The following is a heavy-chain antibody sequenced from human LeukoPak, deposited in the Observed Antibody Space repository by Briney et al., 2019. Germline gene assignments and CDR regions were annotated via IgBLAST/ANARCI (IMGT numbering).Heavy chain of an antibody. J-gene: IGHJ4*02. D-gene: IGHD3-10*01. V-gene: IGHV3-48*03. CDR3: ARGRYFGSGSWDY. Sequence: GGSLRLSCAASGSTFSSFEMNWVRQAPGKGLEWVSYISGSGGTIYYADSVKGRFTISRDSAQNSLSLQMNSLTAEDTAVYYCARGRYFGSGSWDYWGQGTLVTVSS. CDR1: GSTFSSFE. CDR2: ISGSGGTI.